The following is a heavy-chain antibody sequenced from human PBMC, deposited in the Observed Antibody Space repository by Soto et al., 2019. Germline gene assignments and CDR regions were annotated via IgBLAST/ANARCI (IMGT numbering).Heavy chain of an antibody. CDR1: GYSFSSYW. CDR2: IYPDDSDT. V-gene: IGHV5-51*01. Sequence: PGESLKISCKSSGYSFSSYWIAWVRLMPGKGLEWMGSIYPDDSDTKYSPSFQGQVTISADKSISAAYLQWSSLKASDTAIYYRARNSLTGYYNYYYSMDVWGQGTTVTVYS. J-gene: IGHJ6*02. D-gene: IGHD3-9*01. CDR3: ARNSLTGYYNYYYSMDV.